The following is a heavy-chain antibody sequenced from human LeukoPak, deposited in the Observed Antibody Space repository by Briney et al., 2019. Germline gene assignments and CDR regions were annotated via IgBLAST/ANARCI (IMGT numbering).Heavy chain of an antibody. V-gene: IGHV1-2*02. Sequence: ASVKVSCKASGYTFTGYYMHWVRQAPGQGLEWMGWINPNSGGTNYVQKFQGRVTMTRDTSISTAYMELSRLRSDDTAVYYCARDFLGGSYKYWGQGTLVTVSS. J-gene: IGHJ4*02. D-gene: IGHD1-26*01. CDR1: GYTFTGYY. CDR3: ARDFLGGSYKY. CDR2: INPNSGGT.